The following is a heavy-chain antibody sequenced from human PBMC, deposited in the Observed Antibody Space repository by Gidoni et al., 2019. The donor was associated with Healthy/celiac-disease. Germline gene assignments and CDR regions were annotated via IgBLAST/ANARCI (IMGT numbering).Heavy chain of an antibody. D-gene: IGHD6-6*01. CDR1: GYTFTGYY. CDR2: INPNSGGT. V-gene: IGHV1-2*02. J-gene: IGHJ5*02. CDR3: ASLDYHSSSSEKIRWFDP. Sequence: QVQLVQSGAEVQKPGASVKVSCKASGYTFTGYYMHWVRQAPGQGLEWMGWINPNSGGTNYAQKCQGRVTMTRDTSISTAYMELSRLRSDDTAVYYCASLDYHSSSSEKIRWFDPWGQGTLVTVSS.